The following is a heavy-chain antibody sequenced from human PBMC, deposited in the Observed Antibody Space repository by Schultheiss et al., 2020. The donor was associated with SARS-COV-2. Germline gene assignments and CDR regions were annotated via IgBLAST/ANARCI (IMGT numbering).Heavy chain of an antibody. CDR3: ARHVSPWSGYSGYDAWGDY. Sequence: SQTLSLTCTVSGGSISSSSYYWGWIRQPPGKGLEWIGSIYYSGSTYYNPSLKSRVTISVDTSKNQFSLKLSSVTAADTAVYYCARHVSPWSGYSGYDAWGDYWGQGTLVTVSS. D-gene: IGHD5-12*01. J-gene: IGHJ4*02. CDR1: GGSISSSSYY. CDR2: IYYSGST. V-gene: IGHV4-39*01.